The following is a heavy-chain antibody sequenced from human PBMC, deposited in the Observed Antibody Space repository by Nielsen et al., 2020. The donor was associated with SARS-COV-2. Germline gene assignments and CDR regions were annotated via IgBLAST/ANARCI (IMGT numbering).Heavy chain of an antibody. CDR1: GGTFSSYA. J-gene: IGHJ4*02. Sequence: SVKVSCKASGGTFSSYAISWVRQAPGQGLEWMGRIIPILGIANYAQKFQGGVTITADKSTSTAYMELSSLRSEDTAVYYCARGDIVARDGFDYWGQGTLVTVSS. CDR3: ARGDIVARDGFDY. CDR2: IIPILGIA. D-gene: IGHD5-12*01. V-gene: IGHV1-69*04.